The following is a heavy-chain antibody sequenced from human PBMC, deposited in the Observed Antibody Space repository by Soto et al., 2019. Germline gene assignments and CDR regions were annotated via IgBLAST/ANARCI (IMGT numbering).Heavy chain of an antibody. CDR3: AKDPTYDSSGYYFYYGPDV. V-gene: IGHV3-30*18. CDR1: GFTFSTYG. D-gene: IGHD3-22*01. J-gene: IGHJ6*02. Sequence: QEQLVESGGGVIQPGRSLRLSCAASGFTFSTYGMHWVRQAPGKGLEWVGLISYDGRYKYYPDSVKGRFTISRDNSKNTVYLEMNSMRPEDTAVYYCAKDPTYDSSGYYFYYGPDVWGQGTTVTVTS. CDR2: ISYDGRYK.